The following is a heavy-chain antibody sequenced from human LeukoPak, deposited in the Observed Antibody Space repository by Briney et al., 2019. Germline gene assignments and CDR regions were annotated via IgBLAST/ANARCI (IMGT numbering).Heavy chain of an antibody. CDR1: GGSLSSGDYY. CDR3: ARDVSSTLILDY. V-gene: IGHV4-30-4*08. CDR2: IYYSGNT. Sequence: PSQTLSLTCTLSGGSLSSGDYYWSWIRQPPGKGLEWIGYIYYSGNTYYNPSLKSRVTMSVDTSKNQFSLKLNSVTAADTAVYYCARDVSSTLILDYWGQGTLVTVSS. J-gene: IGHJ4*02. D-gene: IGHD2-21*01.